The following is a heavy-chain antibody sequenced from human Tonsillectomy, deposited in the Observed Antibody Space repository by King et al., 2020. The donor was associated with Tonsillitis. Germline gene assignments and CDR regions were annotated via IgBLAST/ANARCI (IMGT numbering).Heavy chain of an antibody. CDR1: GFSFTSFV. CDR3: ARGRVGYCSSSDCYPWFSDL. CDR2: ISYDGSHQ. J-gene: IGHJ2*01. D-gene: IGHD2-2*01. V-gene: IGHV3-30*14. Sequence: VQLVESGGGVVQPGTSLRLSCEASGFSFTSFVIQWVRQAPGKGLEWVAVISYDGSHQDYAVSVRGRFTISRDKSKNTVSLQMNSLRLYDTALYFCARGRVGYCSSSDCYPWFSDLGGRAPLVSLS.